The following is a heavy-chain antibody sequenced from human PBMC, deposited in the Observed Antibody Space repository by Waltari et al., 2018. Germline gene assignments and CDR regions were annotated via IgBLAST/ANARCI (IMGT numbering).Heavy chain of an antibody. V-gene: IGHV3-30*01. D-gene: IGHD1-1*01. CDR1: GFTFSSYA. Sequence: QVQLVESGGGVVQPGRSLRLSCAASGFTFSSYAMNWVRQAPGKGLECVSVISYDGSNKYYADSVKGRFTISRYNSKNTLYLQMNSLRAEDTAVYYCARDGAGTWTLNYYGMTSGAKGPRSPSP. CDR3: ARDGAGTWTLNYYGMTS. J-gene: IGHJ6*02. CDR2: ISYDGSNK.